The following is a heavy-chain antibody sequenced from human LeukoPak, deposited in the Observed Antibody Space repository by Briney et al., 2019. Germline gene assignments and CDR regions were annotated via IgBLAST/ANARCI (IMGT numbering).Heavy chain of an antibody. CDR2: IYSGGNT. J-gene: IGHJ3*02. CDR1: GLTVSSNC. CDR3: AKLATTGGSYDFWSGYRPNDAFDI. D-gene: IGHD3-3*01. V-gene: IGHV3-53*01. Sequence: PGGSLRLSCAASGLTVSSNCMSWVRQAPGKGLEWVSFIYSGGNTYYADSVKGRFTISRDNSKNTVHLQMNSLRAEDTAVCYCAKLATTGGSYDFWSGYRPNDAFDIWGQGTMVTVSS.